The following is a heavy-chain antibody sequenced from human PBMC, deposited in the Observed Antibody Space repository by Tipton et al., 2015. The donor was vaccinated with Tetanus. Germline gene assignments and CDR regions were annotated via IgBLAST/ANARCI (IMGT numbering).Heavy chain of an antibody. CDR1: GFIFSSYG. Sequence: SLRLSCVASGFIFSSYGIHWVRQAPGKGLEWVAVSWYEGTDKYYADSVKGRLTISRDNSKNTLYLQMNSLRAEDTAVYYCAREADCSGGSCFSGDFDNWGQGTQVTVSS. J-gene: IGHJ4*02. D-gene: IGHD2-15*01. V-gene: IGHV3-33*01. CDR3: AREADCSGGSCFSGDFDN. CDR2: SWYEGTDK.